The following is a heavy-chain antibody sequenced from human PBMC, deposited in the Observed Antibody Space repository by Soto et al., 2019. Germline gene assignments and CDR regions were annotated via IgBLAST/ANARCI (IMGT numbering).Heavy chain of an antibody. J-gene: IGHJ3*02. CDR1: GFMYRNYP. Sequence: LRLSCVASGFMYRNYPMSWVRQGPGKGLEWVAGISGSGDSAYYADSVKGRFTIARDNSKNTVNLQMNSVRADDTAVYYCAKDRRSLGSGPTAFDIWGQGTMVTVSS. D-gene: IGHD6-19*01. CDR3: AKDRRSLGSGPTAFDI. V-gene: IGHV3-23*01. CDR2: ISGSGDSA.